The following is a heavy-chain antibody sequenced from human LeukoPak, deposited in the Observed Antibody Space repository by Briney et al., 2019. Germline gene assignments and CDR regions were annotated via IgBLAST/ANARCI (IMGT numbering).Heavy chain of an antibody. CDR3: ARDVAAPGGVYFDY. D-gene: IGHD3-16*01. CDR2: IYTGGTT. J-gene: IGHJ4*02. CDR1: GFTLSSNS. Sequence: GGSLRLSCAASGFTLSSNSMSWVRQAPGKGLVWVSVIYTGGTTYYADSVKGRFTISRDNSKNTLYLQMNSLRAEDTAVYYCARDVAAPGGVYFDYWGQGTLVTVSS. V-gene: IGHV3-66*01.